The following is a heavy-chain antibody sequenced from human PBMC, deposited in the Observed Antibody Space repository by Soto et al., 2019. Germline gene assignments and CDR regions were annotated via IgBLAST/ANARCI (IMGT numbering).Heavy chain of an antibody. CDR1: GGTFSSYA. Sequence: VKVSCKASGGTFSSYAISWVRQAPGQGLEWMGGIVPISGTANYAQKFQGRVTITADESTSTAYMELSSLRSEVTAVYYCARRAARTYCQHWGQGTLVTVSS. J-gene: IGHJ1*01. CDR2: IVPISGTA. D-gene: IGHD6-6*01. CDR3: ARRAARTYCQH. V-gene: IGHV1-69*13.